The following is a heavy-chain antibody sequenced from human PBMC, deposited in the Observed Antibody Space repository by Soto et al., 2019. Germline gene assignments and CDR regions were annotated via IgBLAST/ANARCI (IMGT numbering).Heavy chain of an antibody. D-gene: IGHD2-8*01. Sequence: SETLSLTCTVSGGSISSGGYYWSWIRRHPGKGLEWIGYIYYSGSTYYNPSLKSRVTISVDTSKNQFSLKLSSVTAADTAVYYCAREGKYCTNGVCYAPRASRGYYYYGMDVWGQGTTVTVSS. V-gene: IGHV4-31*03. CDR1: GGSISSGGYY. CDR2: IYYSGST. J-gene: IGHJ6*02. CDR3: AREGKYCTNGVCYAPRASRGYYYYGMDV.